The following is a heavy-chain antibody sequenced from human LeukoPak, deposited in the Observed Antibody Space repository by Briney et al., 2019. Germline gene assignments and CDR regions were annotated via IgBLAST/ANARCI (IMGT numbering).Heavy chain of an antibody. CDR2: FDPEDAET. Sequence: ASVKVSCKVSGYTLTELSMHWVRQAPGKGLEWMGGFDPEDAETIYAQKFQGRVTMTEDTSTDTAYMELSSLRSEDTAVYYCARGIAAAGTWWFDPWGQGTLVTVSS. CDR3: ARGIAAAGTWWFDP. CDR1: GYTLTELS. D-gene: IGHD6-13*01. J-gene: IGHJ5*02. V-gene: IGHV1-24*01.